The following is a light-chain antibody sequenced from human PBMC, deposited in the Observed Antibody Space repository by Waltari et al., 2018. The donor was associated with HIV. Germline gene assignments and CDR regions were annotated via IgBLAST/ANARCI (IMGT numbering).Light chain of an antibody. CDR1: QNVITN. V-gene: IGKV3-15*01. J-gene: IGKJ1*01. CDR2: GAS. Sequence: VMTQSPATLSVSPGERVTLSCRASQNVITNLAWYQQKFGQAPRLLIYGASTRATGIPARFSGGGSGTEFTLTISSLQSEDFAIYYCQQYNNWPRTFGQGTKVEVK. CDR3: QQYNNWPRT.